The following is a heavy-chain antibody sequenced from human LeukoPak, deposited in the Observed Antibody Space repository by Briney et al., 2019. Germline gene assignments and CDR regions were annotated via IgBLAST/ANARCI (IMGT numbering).Heavy chain of an antibody. CDR2: IRYDGSQK. Sequence: PGGSLRLSCAASGFSFGTYGMHWVRQAPGKGLEWVAYIRYDGSQKYYVDSVKGRFTISRDNSKNTMSLQMNSLRDEDTAVYYCAAIAVAGLYWGQGTLVTVSS. CDR3: AAIAVAGLY. V-gene: IGHV3-30*02. CDR1: GFSFGTYG. D-gene: IGHD6-13*01. J-gene: IGHJ4*02.